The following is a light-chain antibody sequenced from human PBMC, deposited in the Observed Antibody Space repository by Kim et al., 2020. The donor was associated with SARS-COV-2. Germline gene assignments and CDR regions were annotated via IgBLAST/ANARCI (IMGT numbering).Light chain of an antibody. CDR3: SSYTTTTTRV. CDR2: DVG. Sequence: QSALTQPASVSGSPGQSITISCTGTSSNVGGYNYVSWYQQHPGKAPKLMIYDVGTGPSGVSDRFSGSKSGNTASLTISGLQTEDEADYYCSSYTTTTTRVFGGGTQLTVL. CDR1: SSNVGGYNY. V-gene: IGLV2-14*03. J-gene: IGLJ3*02.